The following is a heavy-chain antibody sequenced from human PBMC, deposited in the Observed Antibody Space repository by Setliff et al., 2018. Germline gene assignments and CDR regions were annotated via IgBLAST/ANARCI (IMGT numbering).Heavy chain of an antibody. CDR2: TYYSGNT. J-gene: IGHJ4*02. D-gene: IGHD2-21*01. CDR1: GGSIRNYY. CDR3: ARFLDPRDGYQNSPGFDF. V-gene: IGHV4-59*01. Sequence: ETLSLTCTVSGGSIRNYYWSWIRQPPGKGLEWIGYTYYSGNTNYNPSLKSRVTISLDTPKNQFSLKLSYMTAADTAVYYCARFLDPRDGYQNSPGFDFWGQGALVTVSS.